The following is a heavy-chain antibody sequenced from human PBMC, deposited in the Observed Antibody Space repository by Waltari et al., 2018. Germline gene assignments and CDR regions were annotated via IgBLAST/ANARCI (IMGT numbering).Heavy chain of an antibody. CDR1: SYTFTSYG. V-gene: IGHV1-18*01. D-gene: IGHD3-16*01. J-gene: IGHJ6*03. CDR3: ARYVHTSLIPYMDV. Sequence: QVQLVQSGAEVKKPGASVKVSCKASSYTFTSYGISWVRQAPGQGPEWMGWISTYNGNTNYAQRFRDRFTMTTDTSTSTAYMELRSLRSDDTAVYYCARYVHTSLIPYMDVWGKGTSVTVSS. CDR2: ISTYNGNT.